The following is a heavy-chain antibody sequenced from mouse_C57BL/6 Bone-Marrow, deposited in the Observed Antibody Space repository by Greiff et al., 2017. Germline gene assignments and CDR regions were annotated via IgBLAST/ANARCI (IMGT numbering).Heavy chain of an antibody. V-gene: IGHV2-2*01. CDR1: GFSLTSYG. CDR3: ARNGGTGRGFAY. CDR2: IWCGGSK. D-gene: IGHD4-1*01. J-gene: IGHJ3*01. Sequence: VQLQQSGPGLAQPSQSLSITCTVSGFSLTSYGVHWVRQSPGKGLEWLGVIWCGGSKDYNAAFISRLSISKDNSKSQFFFTVNSLQADDTAIYYCARNGGTGRGFAYWCQGTRVTVSA.